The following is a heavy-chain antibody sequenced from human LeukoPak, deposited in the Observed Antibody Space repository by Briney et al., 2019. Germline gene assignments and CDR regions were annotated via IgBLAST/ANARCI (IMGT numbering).Heavy chain of an antibody. CDR3: ARANIVVVPAATGAYYYGMDV. Sequence: ASVKVSCNASGGTFSSYTISWVRQAPGQGLEWMGRIIPILGIANYAQKFQGRVTITADKSTSTAYMELSSLRSEDTAVYYCARANIVVVPAATGAYYYGMDVWGQGTTVTVSS. V-gene: IGHV1-69*02. CDR1: GGTFSSYT. D-gene: IGHD2-2*01. CDR2: IIPILGIA. J-gene: IGHJ6*02.